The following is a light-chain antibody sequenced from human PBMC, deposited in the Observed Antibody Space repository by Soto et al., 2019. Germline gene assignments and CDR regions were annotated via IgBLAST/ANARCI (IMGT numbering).Light chain of an antibody. CDR1: QSVSSN. CDR3: QQYNNWPRT. CDR2: GAS. Sequence: EIVMTQSPATLSVSPGERATLSCRASQSVSSNLAWYQQKPGHAPRLLIYGASTRATGIPARVSGSESGTEFTLTISSLQSEDFAVYYCQQYNNWPRTFGQGTKV. V-gene: IGKV3-15*01. J-gene: IGKJ1*01.